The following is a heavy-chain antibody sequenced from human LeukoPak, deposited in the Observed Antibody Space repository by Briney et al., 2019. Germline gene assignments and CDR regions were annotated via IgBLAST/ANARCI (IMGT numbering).Heavy chain of an antibody. Sequence: SVTVSCKASGGTFTGYAISWERQAPRQGLEWVGGIIPIFGKANCAQKLQGRVTITTEEYSSTDYMELSSLGSEDTAVYYCAREGSSAPDDDFDIWGKGTMVTVSS. D-gene: IGHD6-6*01. CDR3: AREGSSAPDDDFDI. CDR2: IIPIFGKA. V-gene: IGHV1-69*05. CDR1: GGTFTGYA. J-gene: IGHJ3*02.